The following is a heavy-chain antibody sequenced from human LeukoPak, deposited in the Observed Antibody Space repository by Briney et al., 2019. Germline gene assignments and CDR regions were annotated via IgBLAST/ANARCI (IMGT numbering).Heavy chain of an antibody. CDR1: GYSISSGYY. D-gene: IGHD6-13*01. V-gene: IGHV4-38-2*01. J-gene: IGHJ4*02. Sequence: SETLSLTCAVSGYSISSGYYWGWIRQPPGKGLEWIGSIYHSGSTYYNPSLKSRVTISVDTSKNQFSLKLSPVTAADTAVYYCARQGGIAAAGSIDYWGQGTLVTVSS. CDR3: ARQGGIAAAGSIDY. CDR2: IYHSGST.